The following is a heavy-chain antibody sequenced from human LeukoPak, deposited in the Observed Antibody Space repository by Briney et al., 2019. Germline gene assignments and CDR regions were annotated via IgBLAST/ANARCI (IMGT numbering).Heavy chain of an antibody. D-gene: IGHD3-22*01. CDR3: ARGPSGYFLYFQH. V-gene: IGHV4-59*08. J-gene: IGHJ1*01. CDR1: GGSLSSYY. CDR2: IYYRGST. Sequence: SETLSLTCTVSGGSLSSYYWSWIRQPPGKGLEWVGYIYYRGSTNYNPSLKSRVTISVDTSKNQFSLKLSSVTAADTAVYYCARGPSGYFLYFQHWGQGTLVTVSS.